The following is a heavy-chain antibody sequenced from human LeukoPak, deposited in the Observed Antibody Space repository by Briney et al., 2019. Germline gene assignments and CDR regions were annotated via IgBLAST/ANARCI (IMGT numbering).Heavy chain of an antibody. V-gene: IGHV3-74*01. J-gene: IGHJ4*02. Sequence: PGGSLRLSCEASGFTFSSYWMHWVRQDPGRGLVWVSRINSDGSSTSYADAVKGRFTISRDNAKNTLYLQMSGLRGEDTAVYYCARDFKSSGYELDNWGQGTLVTVSS. CDR2: INSDGSST. D-gene: IGHD5-12*01. CDR1: GFTFSSYW. CDR3: ARDFKSSGYELDN.